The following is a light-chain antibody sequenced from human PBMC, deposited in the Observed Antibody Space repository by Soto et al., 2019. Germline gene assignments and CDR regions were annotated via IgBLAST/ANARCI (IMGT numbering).Light chain of an antibody. J-gene: IGKJ1*01. Sequence: NVLTQSPGTLSLSPGERATLSCRASQSVSSSYLAWYQQKPGQAPRLLIYGASSRATGIPDRFSGSGSGTDFTLTISRLQHDDFAGYYCQQYGSSPRTFGQGTKVDIK. CDR1: QSVSSSY. V-gene: IGKV3-20*01. CDR2: GAS. CDR3: QQYGSSPRT.